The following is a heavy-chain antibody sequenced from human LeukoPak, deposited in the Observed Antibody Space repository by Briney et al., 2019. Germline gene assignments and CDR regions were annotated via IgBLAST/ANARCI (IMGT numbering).Heavy chain of an antibody. V-gene: IGHV1-69*04. CDR3: ATPGDFDY. Sequence: SVKVSCKASGGTFSSYAISWVRQAPGQGLAWMGRIIPILGIANYAQKFQGRVTITADKSTSTAYMGLSSLRSEDTAVYYCATPGDFDYWGQGTLVTVSS. CDR2: IIPILGIA. J-gene: IGHJ4*02. CDR1: GGTFSSYA. D-gene: IGHD3-16*01.